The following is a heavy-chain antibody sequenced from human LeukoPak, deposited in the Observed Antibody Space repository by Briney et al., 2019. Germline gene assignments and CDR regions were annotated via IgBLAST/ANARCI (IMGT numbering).Heavy chain of an antibody. J-gene: IGHJ4*02. D-gene: IGHD3-22*01. CDR3: AKYYREGSGASPLDY. Sequence: GGSLRLSCITSGVSFSNYGMHWVRQAPAKGPEWVAFVRYDGTNKYYTDSVRGRFTISRDNSKNTLYLQMNSLRVEDTALYYCAKYYREGSGASPLDYWGQGTLVTVSS. V-gene: IGHV3-30*02. CDR1: GVSFSNYG. CDR2: VRYDGTNK.